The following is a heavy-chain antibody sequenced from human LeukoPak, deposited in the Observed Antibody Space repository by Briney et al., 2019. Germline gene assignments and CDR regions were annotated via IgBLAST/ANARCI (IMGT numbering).Heavy chain of an antibody. CDR3: ARGGVLYPDY. D-gene: IGHD2-8*01. Sequence: SVKVSCKASGGTFSSYAISWVRQAPGQGLEWMGGIIPIFGTANYAQKFQGRVTITRNTSISTAYMELSSLRSEDTAVYYCARGGVLYPDYWGQGTLVTVSS. CDR1: GGTFSSYA. CDR2: IIPIFGTA. V-gene: IGHV1-69*05. J-gene: IGHJ4*02.